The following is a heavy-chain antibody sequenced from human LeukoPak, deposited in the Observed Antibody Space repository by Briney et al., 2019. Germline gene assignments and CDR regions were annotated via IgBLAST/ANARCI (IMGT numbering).Heavy chain of an antibody. J-gene: IGHJ4*02. CDR3: AKVGPGKVGPNPSYYFDY. D-gene: IGHD1-26*01. Sequence: KPGGSLRLSCAASGFTFSSYSMNWVRQAPGKGLEWVSSISSSSSYIYYADSVKGRFTISRDNSKNTLYLQMNSLRAEDTAVYYCAKVGPGKVGPNPSYYFDYWGQGTLATVSS. CDR1: GFTFSSYS. CDR2: ISSSSSYI. V-gene: IGHV3-21*04.